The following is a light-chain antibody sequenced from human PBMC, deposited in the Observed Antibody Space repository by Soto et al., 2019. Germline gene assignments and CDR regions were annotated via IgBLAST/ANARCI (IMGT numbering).Light chain of an antibody. J-gene: IGKJ1*01. CDR3: QQYETSPRT. CDR2: GAS. V-gene: IGKV3-15*01. Sequence: EIVMTQSPATLSVSPGERVTLSCRASQSVSSNLAWYQQKPGQSPRLLIYGASTRATGIPARFSGSGSGTEFTLTISRLEPEDFAVYYCQQYETSPRTFGQGTKVDI. CDR1: QSVSSN.